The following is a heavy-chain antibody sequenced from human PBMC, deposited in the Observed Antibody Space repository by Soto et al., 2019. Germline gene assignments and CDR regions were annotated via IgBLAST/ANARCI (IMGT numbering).Heavy chain of an antibody. CDR1: GGTFSSYA. Sequence: QVQLVQSGAEVKKPGSSVTVSCKASGGTFSSYAISWVRQAPGQGLEWMGGNIPIFGTANYAQKFQGRVTITADESTSTAYMELSSLRSEDTAVYYCARVNTPLTGTTGWFDPWGQGTLVTVSS. J-gene: IGHJ5*02. D-gene: IGHD1-7*01. CDR2: NIPIFGTA. CDR3: ARVNTPLTGTTGWFDP. V-gene: IGHV1-69*01.